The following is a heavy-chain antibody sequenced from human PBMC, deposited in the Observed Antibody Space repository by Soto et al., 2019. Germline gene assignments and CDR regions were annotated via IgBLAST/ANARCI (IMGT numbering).Heavy chain of an antibody. V-gene: IGHV3-33*01. Sequence: QVQLVESGGGVVQPGRSLRLSCAASGFTFSSYGMHWVRQAPGKGLEWVAVIWYDGSNKYYADSVKGRFTISRDNSKNTLYLQMNSLRAEDTAVYYSARELAATFDYWGQGTLVTVSS. J-gene: IGHJ4*02. CDR2: IWYDGSNK. CDR3: ARELAATFDY. D-gene: IGHD6-13*01. CDR1: GFTFSSYG.